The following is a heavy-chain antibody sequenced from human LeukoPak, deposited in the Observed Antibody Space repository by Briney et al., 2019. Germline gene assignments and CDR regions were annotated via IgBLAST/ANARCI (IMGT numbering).Heavy chain of an antibody. CDR2: ISGSGVST. CDR1: GSTFSNYA. CDR3: ARGQYTPMYYFDY. Sequence: GGSLRLSCAASGSTFSNYAMSWVRQAPGKGGEWVSTISGSGVSTYYTNSVKGRFTISRDNSKNTLYLKMNSLRAEDTAVYYCARGQYTPMYYFDYWGQGTLVTVSS. D-gene: IGHD2-2*02. J-gene: IGHJ4*02. V-gene: IGHV3-23*01.